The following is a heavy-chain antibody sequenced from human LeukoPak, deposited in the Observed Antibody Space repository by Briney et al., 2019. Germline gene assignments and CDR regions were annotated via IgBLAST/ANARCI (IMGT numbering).Heavy chain of an antibody. CDR2: ISYDGSNK. Sequence: GGSLRLSCAASGFTFSSYAMHWVRQAPGKGLEWVAVISYDGSNKYYADSVKGRFTISRDNSKNTLYLQMNSLRAEDTAVYYCARDGYDFWSGYYFHYYYGMDVWGQGTTVTVSS. J-gene: IGHJ6*02. V-gene: IGHV3-30*04. D-gene: IGHD3-3*01. CDR1: GFTFSSYA. CDR3: ARDGYDFWSGYYFHYYYGMDV.